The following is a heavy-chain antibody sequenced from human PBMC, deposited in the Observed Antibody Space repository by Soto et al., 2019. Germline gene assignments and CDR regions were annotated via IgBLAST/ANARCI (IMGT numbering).Heavy chain of an antibody. Sequence: PVGSLRLSCAASGFTFSSYAMHWVRQAPGKGLEWVAVISYDGSNKYYADSVKGRFTISRDNSKNTLYLQMNSLRAEDTAVYYCAKDPAQYSSGWYYFDYWGQGTLVTVSS. J-gene: IGHJ4*02. CDR3: AKDPAQYSSGWYYFDY. CDR2: ISYDGSNK. CDR1: GFTFSSYA. V-gene: IGHV3-30-3*01. D-gene: IGHD6-19*01.